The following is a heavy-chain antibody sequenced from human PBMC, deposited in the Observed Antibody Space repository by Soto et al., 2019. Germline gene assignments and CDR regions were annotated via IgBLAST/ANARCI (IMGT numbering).Heavy chain of an antibody. D-gene: IGHD1-1*01. CDR3: XHDWTFYHDNII. CDR2: IKSQGSGGTT. V-gene: IGHV3-15*07. CDR1: GFKFSDAW. Sequence: EEQLVESGGGLVKPGGSLRLSCAGSGFKFSDAWMNWVRQAPGKGLEWVGRIKSQGSGGTTDYAAPVKGRFIISRDESXXXXXXXXXXXXXXXXXXXXXXHDWTFYHDNIIWGQGTMVTVSS. J-gene: IGHJ3*02.